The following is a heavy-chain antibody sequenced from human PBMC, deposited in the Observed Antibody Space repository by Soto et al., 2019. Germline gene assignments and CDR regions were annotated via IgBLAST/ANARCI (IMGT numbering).Heavy chain of an antibody. Sequence: PGGSLRLSCAASGFTLSSYAMHWVRQAPGKGLEWVAVISYDGSNKYYADSVKGRFTISRDNSKNTLYLQMNSLGAEDTAVYYCARDSIAARKFDYCGQGTLVT. D-gene: IGHD6-6*01. CDR3: ARDSIAARKFDY. J-gene: IGHJ4*02. CDR2: ISYDGSNK. CDR1: GFTLSSYA. V-gene: IGHV3-30-3*01.